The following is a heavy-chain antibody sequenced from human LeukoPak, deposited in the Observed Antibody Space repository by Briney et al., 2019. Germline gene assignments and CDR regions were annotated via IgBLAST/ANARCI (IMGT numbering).Heavy chain of an antibody. CDR1: GYTFANYA. V-gene: IGHV1-3*01. CDR2: INAGNGNT. CDR3: ARGNYCSDGSCYSIAY. Sequence: GASVKVSCKASGYTFANYAVHWVRQAPGQGLEWMGWINAGNGNTKYSQNFQGTVTITRDKSASTAYMELSSLTSEDTAAYYCARGNYCSDGSCYSIAYWGQGTLVTVSS. D-gene: IGHD2-15*01. J-gene: IGHJ4*02.